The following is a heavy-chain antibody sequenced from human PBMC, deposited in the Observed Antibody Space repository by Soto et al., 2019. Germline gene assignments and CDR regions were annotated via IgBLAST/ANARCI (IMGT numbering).Heavy chain of an antibody. CDR1: GFTLNNYW. J-gene: IGHJ4*02. D-gene: IGHD4-17*01. V-gene: IGHV3-7*03. CDR2: IREGGSEG. Sequence: EVELVESGGDLVQPGGSLRLSCVGSGFTLNNYWMSWVRQAPGKGLEWVAKIREGGSEGYYVDSVKGRFTISRDNAKNSVFLQMNSLRVEDTAEYYCARLRNGANQDFDCWGQGTLVTVSS. CDR3: ARLRNGANQDFDC.